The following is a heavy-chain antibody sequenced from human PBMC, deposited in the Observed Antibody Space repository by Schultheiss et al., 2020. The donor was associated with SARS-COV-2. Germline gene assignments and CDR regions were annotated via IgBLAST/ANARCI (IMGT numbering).Heavy chain of an antibody. D-gene: IGHD4-17*01. CDR3: ARGKLLSTVTTLAHAFDI. CDR1: GFTFSSYA. V-gene: IGHV3-30*04. CDR2: ISYDGSNK. Sequence: GESLKISCAASGFTFSSYAMHWVRQAPGKGLEWVAVISYDGSNKYYADSVKGRFTISRDNSKNTLYLQMNSLRDEDTAVYYCARGKLLSTVTTLAHAFDIWGQGTMVTVSS. J-gene: IGHJ3*02.